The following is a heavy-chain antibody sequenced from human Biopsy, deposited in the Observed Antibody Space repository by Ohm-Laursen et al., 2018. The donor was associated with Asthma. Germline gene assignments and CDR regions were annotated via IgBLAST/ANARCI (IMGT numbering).Heavy chain of an antibody. V-gene: IGHV3-30*04. J-gene: IGHJ4*02. CDR3: ARDSLGISVTIYCYDW. D-gene: IGHD1-7*01. CDR2: ISYDGFNK. CDR1: GFTFSSYA. Sequence: SLRLSCSASGFTFSSYAMHWVRQAPGKGLEWVAVISYDGFNKDYGDSVKGRFTISRDNSKNTLYLQMNSLTPDDTAVYFCARDSLGISVTIYCYDWWGQGTLVTVSS.